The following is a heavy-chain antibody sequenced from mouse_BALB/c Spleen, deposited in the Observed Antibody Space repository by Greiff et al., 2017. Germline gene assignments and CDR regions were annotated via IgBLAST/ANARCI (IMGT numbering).Heavy chain of an antibody. V-gene: IGHV5-9-3*01. D-gene: IGHD4-1*01. CDR2: ISSGGSYT. Sequence: EVKLMESGGGLVKPGGSLKLSCAASGFTFSSYAMSWVRQTPEKRLEWVATISSGGSYTYYPDSVKGRFTISRDNAKNTLYLQMSSLRSEDTAMYYCASASGTKDAMDYWGQGTSVTVSS. CDR3: ASASGTKDAMDY. J-gene: IGHJ4*01. CDR1: GFTFSSYA.